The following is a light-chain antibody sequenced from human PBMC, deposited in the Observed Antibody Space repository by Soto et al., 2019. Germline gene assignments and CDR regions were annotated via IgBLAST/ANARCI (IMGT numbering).Light chain of an antibody. Sequence: DIQMTQSPFSLSASVGDRVIITCRASQNIGTYLSWYQQRPGEAPNLLIYGASSLQSGVPSRFSGSGSGTEFTLTISSLQPEDFATYYCQQSSNTVTFGPGTKVDIK. CDR3: QQSSNTVT. CDR2: GAS. V-gene: IGKV1-39*01. CDR1: QNIGTY. J-gene: IGKJ3*01.